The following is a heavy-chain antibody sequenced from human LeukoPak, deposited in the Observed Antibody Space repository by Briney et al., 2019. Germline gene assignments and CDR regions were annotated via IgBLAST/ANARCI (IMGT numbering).Heavy chain of an antibody. V-gene: IGHV5-51*01. J-gene: IGHJ5*02. CDR2: IYPGDSDA. Sequence: GESLKISCKGSGYSFTSYWIAWVRQMPGKGLEWRGIIYPGDSDAKYSPSFQGQVTISADKSISTAYLQWSSLKASDTAMYFCARQMIVGPIDWFDPWGQGTLVTVSS. CDR1: GYSFTSYW. D-gene: IGHD1-26*01. CDR3: ARQMIVGPIDWFDP.